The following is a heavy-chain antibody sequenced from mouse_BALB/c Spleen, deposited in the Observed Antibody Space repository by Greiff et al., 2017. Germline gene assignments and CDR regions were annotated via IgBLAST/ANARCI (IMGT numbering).Heavy chain of an antibody. CDR1: GFTFSDYY. J-gene: IGHJ3*01. Sequence: DVQLQESGGGLVKPGGSLKLSCAASGFTFSDYYMYWVRQTPEKRLEWVATISDGGSYTYYPDSVKGRFTISRDNAKNNLYLQMSSLKSEDTSMYYCARGGNGGFAYWGQGTLVTVSA. CDR3: ARGGNGGFAY. CDR2: ISDGGSYT. V-gene: IGHV5-4*02.